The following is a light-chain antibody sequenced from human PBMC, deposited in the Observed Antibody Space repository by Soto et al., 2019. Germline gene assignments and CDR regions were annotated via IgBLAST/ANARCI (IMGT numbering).Light chain of an antibody. CDR2: DAS. J-gene: IGKJ2*01. CDR3: QQYDNLTYT. Sequence: DIQMTQSPSSLSESVGDRVTVTCQASKDIYNFLNWYQQKPVKAPKLLIYDASNLETGVPSRFSGSGSGTDFTFTISSLQTEDIATYFCQQYDNLTYTFGQGTKLDIK. V-gene: IGKV1-33*01. CDR1: KDIYNF.